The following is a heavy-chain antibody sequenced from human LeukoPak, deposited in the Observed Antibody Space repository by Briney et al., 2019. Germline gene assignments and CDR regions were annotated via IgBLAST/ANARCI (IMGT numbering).Heavy chain of an antibody. Sequence: ASVKVSCKASGYTFTGYYMHWVRQAPGQGLELMGWINPNSGGTNYAQKFQGRGTMTMDTSISTAYMELSRLRSDDTAVYYCARDLKRGYSRCRYSWGTGSSNDYWGQGTLVTVSS. CDR3: ARDLKRGYSRCRYSWGTGSSNDY. J-gene: IGHJ4*02. CDR2: INPNSGGT. V-gene: IGHV1-2*02. D-gene: IGHD6-13*01. CDR1: GYTFTGYY.